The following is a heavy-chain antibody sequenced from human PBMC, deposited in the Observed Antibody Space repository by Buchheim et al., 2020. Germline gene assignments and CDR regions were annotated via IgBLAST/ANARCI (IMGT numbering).Heavy chain of an antibody. D-gene: IGHD6-19*01. CDR3: ARDRVVAVAGTVDY. J-gene: IGHJ4*02. CDR2: ISYDGSNK. Sequence: QVQLVESGGGVVQPGRSLRLSCAASGFTFSSYAMHWVRQAPGKGLEWVAVISYDGSNKYYADSVKGRFTISSDNSKNTLYPQMNSLRAEDTAVYYCARDRVVAVAGTVDYWGQGTL. CDR1: GFTFSSYA. V-gene: IGHV3-30*04.